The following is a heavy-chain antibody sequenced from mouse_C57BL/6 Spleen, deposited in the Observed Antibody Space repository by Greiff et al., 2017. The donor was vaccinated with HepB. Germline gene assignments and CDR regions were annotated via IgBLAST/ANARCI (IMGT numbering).Heavy chain of an antibody. Sequence: EVQVVESGPGLVKPSQSLSLTCSVTGYSITSGYYWNWIRQVPGNKLEWMGYISYNGSNNYNPSLKNRITITRDTSKNQIFLKLNSVTTEDTATYYCARGSTVKGGLDYWGQGTTLTVSS. J-gene: IGHJ2*01. CDR2: ISYNGSN. CDR1: GYSITSGYY. D-gene: IGHD1-1*01. CDR3: ARGSTVKGGLDY. V-gene: IGHV3-6*01.